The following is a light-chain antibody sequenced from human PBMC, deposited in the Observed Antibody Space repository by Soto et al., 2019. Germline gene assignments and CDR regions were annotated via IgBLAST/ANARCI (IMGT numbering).Light chain of an antibody. J-gene: IGKJ1*01. V-gene: IGKV1-39*01. CDR3: QQSYSTPWT. Sequence: DIQMTQSPSSLSASVGDRVTITCRARQSISSYLTWYQQKPGKAPKLLIYAASSLQSGVPSRFSGSGSGTDFTLTISSLQTEDFATYYCQQSYSTPWTFGQGTQVAIK. CDR2: AAS. CDR1: QSISSY.